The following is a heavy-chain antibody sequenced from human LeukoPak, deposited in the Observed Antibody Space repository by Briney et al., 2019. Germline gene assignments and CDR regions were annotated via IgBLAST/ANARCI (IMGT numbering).Heavy chain of an antibody. V-gene: IGHV4-34*01. Sequence: SEALSLTCAVYGGSFSGYYWSWIRQPPGKGLEWIGEINHSGSTNYNPSLKSRVTISVDTSKNQFSLKLSSVTAADTAVYYCARGGYDYPYDYWGQGTLVTVSS. CDR1: GGSFSGYY. CDR3: ARGGYDYPYDY. CDR2: INHSGST. J-gene: IGHJ4*02. D-gene: IGHD5-12*01.